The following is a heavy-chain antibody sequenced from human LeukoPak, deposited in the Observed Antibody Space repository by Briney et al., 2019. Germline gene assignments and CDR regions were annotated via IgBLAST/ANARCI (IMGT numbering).Heavy chain of an antibody. V-gene: IGHV3-21*01. CDR1: GFTFSIYS. CDR2: ISSSSYI. J-gene: IGHJ4*02. CDR3: ARGIAGIAAAGAHFDY. Sequence: GGSLRLSCAASGFTFSIYSMNWVRQAPGKGLEWVSSISSSSYIYYADSVKGRFTISRDNAKNSLYLQMNSLRAEDTAVYYCARGIAGIAAAGAHFDYWGQGTLVTVSS. D-gene: IGHD6-13*01.